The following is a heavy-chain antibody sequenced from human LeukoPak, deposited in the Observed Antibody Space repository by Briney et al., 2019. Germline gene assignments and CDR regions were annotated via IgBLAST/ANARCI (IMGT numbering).Heavy chain of an antibody. CDR3: ARPTVDTAMVIDY. CDR1: GGSISSGGYS. Sequence: SETLSLTCAVSGGSISSGGYSWSWIRQPPGKGLEWIGYIYHSGSTYYNPSLKSRVTISVDTSKNQFSLKLSSVTAADTAVYYCARPTVDTAMVIDYWGQGTLVTVSS. D-gene: IGHD5-18*01. V-gene: IGHV4-30-2*01. J-gene: IGHJ4*02. CDR2: IYHSGST.